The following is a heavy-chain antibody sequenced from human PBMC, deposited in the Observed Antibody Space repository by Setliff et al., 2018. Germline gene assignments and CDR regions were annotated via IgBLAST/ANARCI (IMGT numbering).Heavy chain of an antibody. CDR1: GFTFSNYY. Sequence: GSLRLSCAASGFTFSNYYMTWIRQAPGKGLEWISYIHDSGNPTYYADSVKGRFTVSRDNAKNSLYLQMTSLRAEDTAIYYCARHPYYYGSGTYLDNNNRWFDPWGQGTLVTVSS. CDR3: ARHPYYYGSGTYLDNNNRWFDP. D-gene: IGHD3-10*01. V-gene: IGHV3-11*01. J-gene: IGHJ5*02. CDR2: IHDSGNPT.